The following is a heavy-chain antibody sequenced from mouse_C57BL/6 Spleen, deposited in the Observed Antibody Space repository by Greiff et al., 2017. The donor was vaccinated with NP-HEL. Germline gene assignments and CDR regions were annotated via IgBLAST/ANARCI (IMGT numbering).Heavy chain of an antibody. J-gene: IGHJ2*01. CDR2: ISSGGDYI. CDR3: TRGGTTVVALDY. D-gene: IGHD1-1*01. Sequence: EVKLMESGEGLVKPGGSLKLSCAASGFTFSSYAMSWVRQTPEKRLEWVAYISSGGDYIYYADTVKGRFTISRDNARNTLYLQMSSLKSEDTAMYYCTRGGTTVVALDYWGQGTTLTVSS. CDR1: GFTFSSYA. V-gene: IGHV5-9-1*02.